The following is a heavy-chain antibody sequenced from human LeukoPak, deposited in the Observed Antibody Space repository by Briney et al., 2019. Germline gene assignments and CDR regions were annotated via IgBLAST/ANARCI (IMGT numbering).Heavy chain of an antibody. V-gene: IGHV4-39*07. D-gene: IGHD1-1*01. Sequence: SETLSLTCTVSGGSISSSSYYWGWIRQPPGKGLEWIGSIYYSGSTYYNPSLKSRVTISVDTSKNQFSLKLSSVTAADTAVYYCARGNWNDVVGYYFDYWGQGTLVTVSS. CDR2: IYYSGST. J-gene: IGHJ4*02. CDR1: GGSISSSSYY. CDR3: ARGNWNDVVGYYFDY.